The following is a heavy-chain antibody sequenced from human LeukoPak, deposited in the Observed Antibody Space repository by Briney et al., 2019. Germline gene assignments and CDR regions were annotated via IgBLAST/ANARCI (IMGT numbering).Heavy chain of an antibody. V-gene: IGHV1-46*01. CDR3: ARTPIVVVISTFIGAFDI. CDR1: GYTFTSYY. CDR2: INPSGGST. J-gene: IGHJ3*02. D-gene: IGHD3-22*01. Sequence: GASVKVSCKASGYTFTSYYMHWVRQAPGQGLEWMGIINPSGGSTSYAQKFQGRVTITADESTSTAYMELRSLRSDDTAVYYCARTPIVVVISTFIGAFDIWGQGTMVTVSS.